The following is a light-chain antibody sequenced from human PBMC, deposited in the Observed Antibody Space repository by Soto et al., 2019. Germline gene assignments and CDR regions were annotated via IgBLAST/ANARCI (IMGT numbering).Light chain of an antibody. Sequence: EIVMTQSPATLSVSPGERATVSCRSSQTVSSSFLAWYQQKPGQAPRLFIYGASSRATGIPDRFSGSGSGTDFTLTIGRLEPEDFAVYYCQQYGTLPITFGQGTRLEI. V-gene: IGKV3-20*01. J-gene: IGKJ5*01. CDR3: QQYGTLPIT. CDR2: GAS. CDR1: QTVSSSF.